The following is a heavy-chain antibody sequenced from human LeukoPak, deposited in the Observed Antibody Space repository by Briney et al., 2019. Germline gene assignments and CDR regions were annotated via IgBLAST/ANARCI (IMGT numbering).Heavy chain of an antibody. CDR2: IYYSGST. J-gene: IGHJ6*03. Sequence: PSETLSLTCTVSGGSISSYYWSWIRQPPGKGLEWIGYIYYSGSTNYNPSLKSRVTISVDTSKNQFSLKLSSVTAADTAVYYCARASGGDGYNSNYYYYYMDVWGKGTTVTVSS. CDR3: ARASGGDGYNSNYYYYYMDV. V-gene: IGHV4-59*01. D-gene: IGHD5-24*01. CDR1: GGSISSYY.